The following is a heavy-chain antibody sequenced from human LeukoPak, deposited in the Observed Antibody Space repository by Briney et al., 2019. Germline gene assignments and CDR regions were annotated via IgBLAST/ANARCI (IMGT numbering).Heavy chain of an antibody. D-gene: IGHD1-26*01. CDR3: ARDVGFIVGATPGAFDI. CDR1: GFTVSSNY. J-gene: IGHJ3*02. Sequence: HPGGSLRLSCAASGFTVSSNYMTWVRQAPGKGLEWVSVIYSGGNTYYADSMKGRFTISRDNTKNTLYLQMNSLRADDTAVYYCARDVGFIVGATPGAFDIWGQGTMVTVSS. CDR2: IYSGGNT. V-gene: IGHV3-66*01.